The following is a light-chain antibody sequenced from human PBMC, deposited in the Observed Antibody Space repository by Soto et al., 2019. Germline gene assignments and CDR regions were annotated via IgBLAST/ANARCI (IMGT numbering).Light chain of an antibody. CDR2: GAS. J-gene: IGKJ1*01. V-gene: IGKV3-20*01. Sequence: EIVLTQSPGTLSLSPGERVTLSCRASQSVSSSYLAWYQQKPGQAPRLLFYGASSRATGIPARFSGSGSGTDFTLTISSLQSEDFGVYYCQQFDDWPTFGQGTKVDIK. CDR3: QQFDDWPT. CDR1: QSVSSSY.